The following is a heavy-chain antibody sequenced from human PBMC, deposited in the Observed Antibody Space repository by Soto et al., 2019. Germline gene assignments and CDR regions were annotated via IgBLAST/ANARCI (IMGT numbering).Heavy chain of an antibody. V-gene: IGHV1-3*01. CDR1: GYTFSDYG. Sequence: QVHLVQSGAEVKTPGASVTISCKASGYTFSDYGIHWIRQAPGQRPEWLGWILCLNDRKEYSQKFQVRISLTRDTSASTAYRGLSRLRSEDTAVYYCARGRRTCTEKTCYTDFDFWGQGSLGSVSS. CDR3: ARGRRTCTEKTCYTDFDF. D-gene: IGHD2-2*02. J-gene: IGHJ4*02. CDR2: ILCLNDRK.